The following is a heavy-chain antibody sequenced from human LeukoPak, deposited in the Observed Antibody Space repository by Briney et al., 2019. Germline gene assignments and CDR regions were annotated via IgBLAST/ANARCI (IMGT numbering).Heavy chain of an antibody. D-gene: IGHD2-15*01. CDR1: GYTFTSYG. V-gene: IGHV1-18*01. J-gene: IGHJ6*03. Sequence: ASVKVSCKASGYTFTSYGISWVRQAPGQGLEWMGWISAYNGSTNYAQKLQGRVTMTTDTSTSTAYMELRSLRSDDTAVYYCARDYSPDYYYYYMDVWGKGTTVTVSS. CDR3: ARDYSPDYYYYYMDV. CDR2: ISAYNGST.